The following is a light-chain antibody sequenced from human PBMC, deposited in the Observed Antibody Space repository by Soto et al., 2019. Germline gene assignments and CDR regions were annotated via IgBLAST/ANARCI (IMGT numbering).Light chain of an antibody. J-gene: IGKJ1*01. CDR1: QSVRKN. Sequence: EIVMTQSPATLLLSTGETATLSCRASQSVRKNLAWYQQKPGQAPRLLIYGTSNRATGIPDRISGSRSGTEFIPTNSSLPWEEFGVYYWQQCDGRQTFGQGTKVDIK. CDR2: GTS. V-gene: IGKV3-15*01. CDR3: QQCDGRQT.